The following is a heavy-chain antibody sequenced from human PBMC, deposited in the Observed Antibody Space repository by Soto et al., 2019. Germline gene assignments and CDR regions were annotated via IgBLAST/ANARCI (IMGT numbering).Heavy chain of an antibody. V-gene: IGHV3-30*18. J-gene: IGHJ4*02. Sequence: QVQLVESGGGVVQPGRSLRLSCAASGFTFGSYGMHWVRQAPGKGLEWVAVISYDGSNKYYADSVKGRFTISRDNSKNTLYLQMNSLRAEDTAVYYCAKDWYYYDSSGYYLPDYWGQGTLVTVSS. CDR2: ISYDGSNK. D-gene: IGHD3-22*01. CDR1: GFTFGSYG. CDR3: AKDWYYYDSSGYYLPDY.